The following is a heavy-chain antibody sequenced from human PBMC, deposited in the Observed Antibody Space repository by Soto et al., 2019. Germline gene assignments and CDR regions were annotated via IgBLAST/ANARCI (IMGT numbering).Heavy chain of an antibody. J-gene: IGHJ6*02. Sequence: GESLKISCKGSGYSFISYWIGWVRQMPGKGLEWMGIIYPGDSDTRYSPSFQGQVTISADKSISTAYLQWSSLKASDTAMYYCARTSAAGKYYDGMDVWGQGNTVTFSS. CDR3: ARTSAAGKYYDGMDV. CDR1: GYSFISYW. D-gene: IGHD6-13*01. V-gene: IGHV5-51*01. CDR2: IYPGDSDT.